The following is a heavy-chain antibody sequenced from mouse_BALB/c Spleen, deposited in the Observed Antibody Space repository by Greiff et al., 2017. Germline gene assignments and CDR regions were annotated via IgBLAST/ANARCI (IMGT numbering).Heavy chain of an antibody. CDR3: ARPYGKGAMDY. CDR1: GFTFSSYG. J-gene: IGHJ4*01. V-gene: IGHV5-6*01. Sequence: EVKLVESGGDLVKPGGSLKLSCAASGFTFSSYGMSWVRQTPDKRLEWVATISSGGSYTYYPDSVKGRFTISRDNAKNTLYLQMSSLKSEDTAMYYCARPYGKGAMDYWGQGTSVTVSS. CDR2: ISSGGSYT. D-gene: IGHD2-1*01.